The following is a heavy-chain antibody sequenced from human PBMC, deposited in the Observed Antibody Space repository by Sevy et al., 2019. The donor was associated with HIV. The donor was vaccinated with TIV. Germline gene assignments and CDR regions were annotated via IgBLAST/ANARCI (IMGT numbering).Heavy chain of an antibody. J-gene: IGHJ4*02. D-gene: IGHD3-22*01. Sequence: GGSLRLSCRASGFTFGDYAMTWVRQAPGKGLEWVANIKQDMSEKYYADSVKGRFTISRDNARNSLYLQMESLRAEDTAVYYCARAQQVTMLVVIGGLYFDFWGQGTLVTVSS. V-gene: IGHV3-7*01. CDR1: GFTFGDYA. CDR2: IKQDMSEK. CDR3: ARAQQVTMLVVIGGLYFDF.